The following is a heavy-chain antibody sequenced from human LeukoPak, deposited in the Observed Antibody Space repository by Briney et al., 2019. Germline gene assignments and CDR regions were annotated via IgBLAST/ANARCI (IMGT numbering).Heavy chain of an antibody. Sequence: GSLRLSCAASGFTFSSYEMNWVRQAPGKGLEWVSYISSSGSTIYYADSVKGRFTISRDNAKNSLYLQMNSLRAEDTAVYYCAELGITMIAGVWGKGPTVTISS. CDR1: GFTFSSYE. D-gene: IGHD3-22*01. V-gene: IGHV3-48*03. CDR2: ISSSGSTI. J-gene: IGHJ6*04. CDR3: AELGITMIAGV.